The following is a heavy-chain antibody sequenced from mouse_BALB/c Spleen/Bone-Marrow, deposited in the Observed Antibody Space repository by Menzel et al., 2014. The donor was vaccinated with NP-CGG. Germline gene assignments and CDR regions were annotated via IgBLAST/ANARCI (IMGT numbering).Heavy chain of an antibody. J-gene: IGHJ2*01. CDR2: INSGGSYT. Sequence: VQLKESGGGLVKPGGSLKISCAAPGFAFSSYDMSWVRQTPEKRREWGATINSGGSYTYYPGSVKGRFTISRDNARNTLYLQMSSLRSEDTALYYCARPLTGAYFDYWGQGATLTVSS. CDR1: GFAFSSYD. D-gene: IGHD4-1*01. CDR3: ARPLTGAYFDY. V-gene: IGHV5-9*02.